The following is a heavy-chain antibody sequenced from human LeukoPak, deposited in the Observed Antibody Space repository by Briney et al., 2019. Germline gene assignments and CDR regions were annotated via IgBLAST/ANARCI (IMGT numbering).Heavy chain of an antibody. Sequence: GGSLRLYCAASGFTFSSYGMHWVRQAPGKGLEWVAVISYDGSNKYYADSVKGRFTISRDNSKNTLYLQMNSLRAEDTAVYYCALELVGAFYIWGQGTMVTVSS. CDR2: ISYDGSNK. CDR3: ALELVGAFYI. CDR1: GFTFSSYG. D-gene: IGHD1-26*01. V-gene: IGHV3-30*03. J-gene: IGHJ3*02.